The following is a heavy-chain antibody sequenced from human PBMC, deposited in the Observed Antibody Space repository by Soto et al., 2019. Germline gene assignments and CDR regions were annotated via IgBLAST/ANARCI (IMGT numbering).Heavy chain of an antibody. CDR3: AKDGSATVITSSFY. CDR1: GFTFSTYG. CDR2: ISSGGDST. J-gene: IGHJ4*02. Sequence: HPGGSLRLSCAASGFTFSTYGMSWVRQAPGRGLEWVSGISSGGDSTNYADSVKGRFTISRDNSKSTLYLQMSSLRVEDTAVYYCAKDGSATVITSSFYWGQGTLVPVSS. V-gene: IGHV3-23*01. D-gene: IGHD4-17*01.